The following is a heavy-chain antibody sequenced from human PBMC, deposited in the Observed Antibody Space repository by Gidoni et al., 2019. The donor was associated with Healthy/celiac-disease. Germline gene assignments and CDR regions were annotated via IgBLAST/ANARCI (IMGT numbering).Heavy chain of an antibody. CDR3: AKDLLYYDSSGHPLDY. Sequence: EVQLVESGGGVVQPGGSLRLSCAASGFTFDDYAMHWVRHAPGKGLEWVSLISGDGGSTYYADSVKGRFTISRDNSKNSLYLQMNSLRTEDTALYYCAKDLLYYDSSGHPLDYWGQGTLVTVSS. J-gene: IGHJ4*02. D-gene: IGHD3-22*01. CDR2: ISGDGGST. CDR1: GFTFDDYA. V-gene: IGHV3-43*02.